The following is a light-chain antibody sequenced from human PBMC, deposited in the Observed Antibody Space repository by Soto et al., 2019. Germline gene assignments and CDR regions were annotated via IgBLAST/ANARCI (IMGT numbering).Light chain of an antibody. Sequence: DIRMTQSPSSLSASVGDRVTITCQANLDISNSLNWYQQKPGKAPKLLIHNAVILETGVPSRISGSGSGRSFVFTISSLQAEDVATYFCPQYANLPSTFGQGTRLEIK. CDR1: LDISNS. CDR2: NAV. J-gene: IGKJ5*01. CDR3: PQYANLPST. V-gene: IGKV1-33*01.